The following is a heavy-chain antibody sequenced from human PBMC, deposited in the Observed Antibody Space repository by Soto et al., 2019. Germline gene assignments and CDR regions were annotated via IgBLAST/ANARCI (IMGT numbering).Heavy chain of an antibody. V-gene: IGHV4-39*01. CDR2: ISYIGTT. CDR3: ARHIAQLAPLGV. J-gene: IGHJ3*01. D-gene: IGHD6-6*01. CDR1: GGSISSNTHY. Sequence: QLHLQESGPGLVKPSETLSLTCSVFGGSISSNTHYWDWIRQPPGKGLEWIGSISYIGTTYYNPSLKRRLTITVHMSKNQLSLKLASLTAANPAVYYCARHIAQLAPLGVWGQATILTVSS.